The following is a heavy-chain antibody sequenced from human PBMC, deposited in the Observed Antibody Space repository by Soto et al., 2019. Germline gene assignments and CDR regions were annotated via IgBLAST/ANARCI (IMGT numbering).Heavy chain of an antibody. CDR1: GYTFTSYA. D-gene: IGHD3-10*01. Sequence: QVQLVQSGAEVKKPGASVKDSCKASGYTFTSYAMHWVRQAPGQRHEWMGWINAGNGNTKYSQKFQGRVTSTRDTFASTAYMELSSLRSEDTDVYYCARDEGPELAFDIWGQGTMVTVSS. V-gene: IGHV1-3*01. CDR3: ARDEGPELAFDI. J-gene: IGHJ3*02. CDR2: INAGNGNT.